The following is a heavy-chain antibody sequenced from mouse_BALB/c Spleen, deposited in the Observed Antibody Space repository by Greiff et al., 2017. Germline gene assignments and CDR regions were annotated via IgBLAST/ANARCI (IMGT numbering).Heavy chain of an antibody. Sequence: EVQLVESGGGLVQPGGSLRLSCATSGFTFTDYYMSWVRQPPGKALEWLGFIRNKANGYTTEYSASVKGRFTISRDNSQSILYLQKNTLRAEDSATYYCARDGYYYAMDYWGQGTSVTVSS. CDR2: IRNKANGYTT. J-gene: IGHJ4*01. V-gene: IGHV7-3*02. D-gene: IGHD2-2*01. CDR3: ARDGYYYAMDY. CDR1: GFTFTDYY.